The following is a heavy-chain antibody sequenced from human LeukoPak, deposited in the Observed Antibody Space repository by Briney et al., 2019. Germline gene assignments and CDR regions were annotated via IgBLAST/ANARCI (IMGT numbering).Heavy chain of an antibody. V-gene: IGHV3-48*01. CDR2: FTSSSSTI. Sequence: GASMRLSCAASGFTFSSYRMNWVRQPPGNGVEWVLYFTSSSSTISYADSVKGRFTISRDNSKNTLYLQMNSLRAEDTAVYYCAKAMVRGVIVMSHFDYWGQGTLVTVSS. D-gene: IGHD3-10*01. J-gene: IGHJ4*02. CDR1: GFTFSSYR. CDR3: AKAMVRGVIVMSHFDY.